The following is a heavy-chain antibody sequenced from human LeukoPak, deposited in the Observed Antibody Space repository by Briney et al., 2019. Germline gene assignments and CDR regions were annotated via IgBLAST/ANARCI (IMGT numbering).Heavy chain of an antibody. CDR3: ARGRFAYASLTPRAAFDI. D-gene: IGHD2-15*01. CDR1: GYTFTGYY. V-gene: IGHV1-2*02. Sequence: ASVKVSCKASGYTFTGYYMHWVRQAPGQGLERMGWINPNSGGTNYAQKFQGRVTMTRDTSISTAYMELSRLRSEDTAVYYCARGRFAYASLTPRAAFDIWGQGTMVTVSS. CDR2: INPNSGGT. J-gene: IGHJ3*02.